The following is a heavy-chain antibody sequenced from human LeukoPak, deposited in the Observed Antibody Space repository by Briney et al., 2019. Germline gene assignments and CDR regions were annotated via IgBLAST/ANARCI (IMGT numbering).Heavy chain of an antibody. D-gene: IGHD3/OR15-3a*01. CDR3: ARVPPLFRFFGPNQNYFDY. V-gene: IGHV1-8*03. J-gene: IGHJ4*02. Sequence: ASVKVSCKASGYTFTSYDINWVRQATGQGLEWMGWMNPNSGNTGYAQKFQGRVTITRNTSISTAYMELSSLRSEDTAVYYCARVPPLFRFFGPNQNYFDYWGQGTLVTVSS. CDR1: GYTFTSYD. CDR2: MNPNSGNT.